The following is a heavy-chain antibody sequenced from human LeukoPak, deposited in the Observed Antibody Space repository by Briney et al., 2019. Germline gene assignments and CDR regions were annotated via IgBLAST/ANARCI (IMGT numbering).Heavy chain of an antibody. CDR1: GYSFTSYW. V-gene: IGHV5-51*01. D-gene: IGHD3-10*01. Sequence: GESLKISCKGSGYSFTSYWIGWVRQMPGRGLEWMGIIYPGDSDTRYSPSFQGQVTISADKSISTAYLQWSSLKASDTAMYYCARLVTMVRGVSPVPDNWFDPCGQGTLVTVSS. J-gene: IGHJ5*02. CDR3: ARLVTMVRGVSPVPDNWFDP. CDR2: IYPGDSDT.